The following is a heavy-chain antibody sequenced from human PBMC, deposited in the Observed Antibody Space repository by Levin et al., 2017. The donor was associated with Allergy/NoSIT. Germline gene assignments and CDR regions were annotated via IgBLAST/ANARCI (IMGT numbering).Heavy chain of an antibody. J-gene: IGHJ4*02. V-gene: IGHV1-2*02. D-gene: IGHD3-10*01. Sequence: GESLKISCKASGYIFTGHYLHWVRQAPGQGLEWIGWINPNSGDTNFAQKFQGRVTVTRDTSISTAYMELSSLTSDDTAMYYCLRGGPLERPGSGSFPLFDYWGQGALLTVSS. CDR1: GYIFTGHY. CDR3: LRGGPLERPGSGSFPLFDY. CDR2: INPNSGDT.